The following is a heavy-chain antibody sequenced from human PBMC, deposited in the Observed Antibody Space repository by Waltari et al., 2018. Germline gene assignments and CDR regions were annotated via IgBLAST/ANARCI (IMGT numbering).Heavy chain of an antibody. CDR3: ARLYYDFWSGYYPYGMDV. CDR1: GFPFSSYA. D-gene: IGHD3-3*01. J-gene: IGHJ6*02. Sequence: QVQLVESGGGVVQPGRSLRLSCPASGFPFSSYAMHWVRQAPGKGLEWVAVISYDGSNKYYADSVKGRFTISRDNSKNTLYLQMNSLRAEDTAVYYCARLYYDFWSGYYPYGMDVWGQGTTVTVSS. V-gene: IGHV3-30*04. CDR2: ISYDGSNK.